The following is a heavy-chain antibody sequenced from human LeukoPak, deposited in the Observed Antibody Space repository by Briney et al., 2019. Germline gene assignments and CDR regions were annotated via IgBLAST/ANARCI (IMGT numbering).Heavy chain of an antibody. CDR2: IYTSGST. V-gene: IGHV4-61*02. CDR3: ARGWVAIYDP. D-gene: IGHD2-15*01. CDR1: GGSISSDSYY. J-gene: IGHJ5*02. Sequence: SETLSLTCTVSGGSISSDSYYWSWIRQPAGKGLEWIGRIYTSGSTNYNPSLKSRVTISVDTSKDQFSLKLSSVTAADTAVYYCARGWVAIYDPWGQGTLVTVSS.